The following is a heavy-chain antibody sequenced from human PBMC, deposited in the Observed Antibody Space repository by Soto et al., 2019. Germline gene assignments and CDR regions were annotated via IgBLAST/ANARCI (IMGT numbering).Heavy chain of an antibody. J-gene: IGHJ1*01. Sequence: QVQLVESGGDVVQPGTSLRLSCVGSGFTFRSYVIHWVRQAPGKGLEWVALTSYDGSNKDYGDSVKGRFTISRDNSRNTVDLQMDSLRREDTALYYCARWGTTVGLDVWGQGTLVSVSS. CDR3: ARWGTTVGLDV. CDR2: TSYDGSNK. D-gene: IGHD4-17*01. V-gene: IGHV3-33*05. CDR1: GFTFRSYV.